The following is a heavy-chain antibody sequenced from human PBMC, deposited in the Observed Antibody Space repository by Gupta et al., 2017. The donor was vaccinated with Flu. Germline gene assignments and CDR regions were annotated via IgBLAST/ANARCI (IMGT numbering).Heavy chain of an antibody. V-gene: IGHV4-39*01. Sequence: STYYNPSLKSRVTISVDTSKNQFSLKLSSVTAADTAVYYCARLVAAAVDYWGQGTLVTVSS. CDR2: ST. CDR3: ARLVAAAVDY. J-gene: IGHJ4*02. D-gene: IGHD6-13*01.